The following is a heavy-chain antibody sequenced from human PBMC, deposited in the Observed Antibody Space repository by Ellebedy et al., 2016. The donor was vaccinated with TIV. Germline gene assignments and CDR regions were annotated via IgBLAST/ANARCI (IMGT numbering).Heavy chain of an antibody. D-gene: IGHD6-19*01. J-gene: IGHJ4*02. CDR3: ARDGVYASGWYSDN. CDR1: GDSIRSFY. CDR2: VHSSWGA. Sequence: MPSETLSLTCNDSGDSIRSFYWSWVRQSPGKGLEWIGYVHSSWGANYNPSLENRVTMFVDTSKNQISLKLTSVTAADTAVYFCARDGVYASGWYSDNWGQGTQVTVSA. V-gene: IGHV4-4*08.